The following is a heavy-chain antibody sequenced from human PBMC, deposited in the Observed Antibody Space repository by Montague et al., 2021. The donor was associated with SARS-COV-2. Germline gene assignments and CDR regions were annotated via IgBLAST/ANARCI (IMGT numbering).Heavy chain of an antibody. Sequence: SETLSLTCTVSGDSVTHYYWSWIRQPPGKGLEWIGYVYYSRSSSYNPSLRGRVSIAVDTSKNQFSLRLSTVTAADTAIYYCVRDPAAGGRGPFYDYWGQGTLVAVSS. J-gene: IGHJ4*02. CDR1: GDSVTHYY. V-gene: IGHV4-59*02. CDR3: VRDPAAGGRGPFYDY. D-gene: IGHD1-26*01. CDR2: VYYSRSS.